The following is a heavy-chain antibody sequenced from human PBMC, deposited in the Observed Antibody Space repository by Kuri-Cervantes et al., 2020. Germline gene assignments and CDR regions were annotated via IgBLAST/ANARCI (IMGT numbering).Heavy chain of an antibody. V-gene: IGHV3-7*03. Sequence: GESLKISCAASGFTFSRHAMSWVRQAPGKGLEWVANIKQDGSEKYYVDSVKGRFTISRDNAKNSLYLQMNSLRAEDTAVYYCARRDLHDAFDIWGQGTMVTVSS. CDR1: GFTFSRHA. CDR2: IKQDGSEK. J-gene: IGHJ3*02. CDR3: ARRDLHDAFDI.